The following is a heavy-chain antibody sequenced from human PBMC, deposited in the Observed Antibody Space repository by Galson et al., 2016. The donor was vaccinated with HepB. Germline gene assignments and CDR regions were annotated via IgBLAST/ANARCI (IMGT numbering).Heavy chain of an antibody. J-gene: IGHJ1*01. Sequence: SLRLSCAASGFSFRAYVMHWVRQAPGKGLEWVAGIGHDGNKEYFMESAKGRFTVSRDKSKNTLYLQMNSLRAEDTAVYYCAKSPLMFFGELLGYFQHWGQGTLVTVSS. CDR1: GFSFRAYV. CDR3: AKSPLMFFGELLGYFQH. V-gene: IGHV3-30*02. CDR2: IGHDGNKE. D-gene: IGHD3-10*01.